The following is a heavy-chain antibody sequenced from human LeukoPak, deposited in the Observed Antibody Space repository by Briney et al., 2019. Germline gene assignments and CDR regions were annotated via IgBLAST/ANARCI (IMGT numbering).Heavy chain of an antibody. J-gene: IGHJ5*02. CDR2: ISDSGGSA. CDR3: ARSVIGAYIVGATDWFDP. CDR1: GFTFNTYA. V-gene: IGHV3-23*01. D-gene: IGHD1-26*01. Sequence: PGGSLRLSCAASGFTFNTYAMSWVRQAPGKGLEWVSAISDSGGSAYYADSVKGRFTISRDNSKNTLYLQMNSLRAEDTAVYYCARSVIGAYIVGATDWFDPWGQGTLVTVSS.